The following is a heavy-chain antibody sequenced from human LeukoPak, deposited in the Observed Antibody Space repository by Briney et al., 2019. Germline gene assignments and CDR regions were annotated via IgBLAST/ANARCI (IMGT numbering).Heavy chain of an antibody. J-gene: IGHJ4*02. D-gene: IGHD5-24*01. CDR3: ARGGAVEMATITVFDY. CDR1: GGTFSTYA. CDR2: IIPILGIA. Sequence: ASVKVSCKASGGTFSTYAISWVRQAPGQGLEWMGRIIPILGIANYAQKFQGRVTITADKSTSTAYMELSSLRSEDTAVYYCARGGAVEMATITVFDYWGQGILVTVSS. V-gene: IGHV1-69*04.